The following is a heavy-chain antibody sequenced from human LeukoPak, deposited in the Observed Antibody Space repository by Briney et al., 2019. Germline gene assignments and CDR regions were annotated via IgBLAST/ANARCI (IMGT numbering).Heavy chain of an antibody. D-gene: IGHD6-6*01. CDR1: GYIFTSFY. Sequence: ASVKVSCKASGYIFTSFYIHWVRQAPGQGLEWMGIIDPSGGNTNYAQKFQGRVTMTRDTSTSTIYMELSSLRSEDTAVYYCARAAIAARYYFDYWGQGSLVTVSS. J-gene: IGHJ4*02. CDR2: IDPSGGNT. CDR3: ARAAIAARYYFDY. V-gene: IGHV1-46*01.